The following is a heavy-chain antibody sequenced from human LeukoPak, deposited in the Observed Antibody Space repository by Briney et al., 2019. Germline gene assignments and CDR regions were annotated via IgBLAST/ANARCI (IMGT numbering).Heavy chain of an antibody. CDR2: IYYSGST. J-gene: IGHJ4*02. CDR1: GGSISSYY. V-gene: IGHV4-59*08. Sequence: PSETLSLTCTASGGSISSYYWSWIRQPPGKGLEWIGYIYYSGSTNYNPSLKSRVTISVDTSKNQFSLKLSSVTAADTAAYYCARHGTDSSGYLPLDYWGQGTLVTVSS. D-gene: IGHD3-22*01. CDR3: ARHGTDSSGYLPLDY.